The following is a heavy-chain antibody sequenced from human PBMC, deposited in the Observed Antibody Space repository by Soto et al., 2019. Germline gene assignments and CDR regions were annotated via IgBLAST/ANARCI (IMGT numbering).Heavy chain of an antibody. CDR1: GFTFSSYG. CDR3: ARDVGAYYYYGMDV. Sequence: GGSLRLSCAASGFTFSSYGMHWVRQAPGKGLEWVVVIWYDGSNKYYADSVKGRFTISRDNSKNTLYLQMNGLRAEDTAVYYCARDVGAYYYYGMDVWGQGTTVTVSS. V-gene: IGHV3-33*01. CDR2: IWYDGSNK. D-gene: IGHD3-16*01. J-gene: IGHJ6*02.